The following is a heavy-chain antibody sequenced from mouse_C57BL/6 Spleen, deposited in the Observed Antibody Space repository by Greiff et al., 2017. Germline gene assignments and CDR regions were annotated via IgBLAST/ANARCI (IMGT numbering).Heavy chain of an antibody. CDR1: GYTFTSYW. J-gene: IGHJ2*01. V-gene: IGHV1-69*01. D-gene: IGHD2-2*01. CDR2: IDPSDSYT. Sequence: QVQQPGAELVMPGASVKLSCKASGYTFTSYWMHWVKQRPGQGLEWIGEIDPSDSYTNYNQKFKGKSTLTLDKSSSTAYMQLSSLTSEDSAVYYCARWNYGYYSDDWGQGTTLTVSS. CDR3: ARWNYGYYSDD.